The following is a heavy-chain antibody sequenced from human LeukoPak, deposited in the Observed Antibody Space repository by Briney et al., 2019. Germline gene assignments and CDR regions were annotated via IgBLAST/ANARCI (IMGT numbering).Heavy chain of an antibody. J-gene: IGHJ4*02. CDR3: TRVVLVGTTYSYFDY. Sequence: PGASLRLSCAAYGLTFSYHYMDSVRQPPGKGLEWVGLTRKKTNSYTTEYAASVKGRVTISRDDSKNSLYLQMNSLEAADTAVYYCTRVVLVGTTYSYFDYWGQGTLVTVSS. D-gene: IGHD1-26*01. V-gene: IGHV3-72*01. CDR1: GLTFSYHY. CDR2: TRKKTNSYTT.